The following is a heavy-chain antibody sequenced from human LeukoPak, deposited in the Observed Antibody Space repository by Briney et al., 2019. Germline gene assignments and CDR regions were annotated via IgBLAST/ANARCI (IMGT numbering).Heavy chain of an antibody. V-gene: IGHV3-23*01. Sequence: GGSLRLSCAASGFTITSYAMSWVRQAPGKGLEWVSAVSGSADNTYYAESVKGRFTISRDNSENTLFLQMNSLRAEDAAVYYCAKATHYYDSSGYNGVFDYWGQGTLVTLSS. D-gene: IGHD3-22*01. J-gene: IGHJ4*02. CDR1: GFTITSYA. CDR3: AKATHYYDSSGYNGVFDY. CDR2: VSGSADNT.